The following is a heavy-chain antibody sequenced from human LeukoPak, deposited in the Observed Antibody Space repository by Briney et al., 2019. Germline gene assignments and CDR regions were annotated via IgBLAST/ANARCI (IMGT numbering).Heavy chain of an antibody. V-gene: IGHV1-46*01. CDR2: INPSGGST. Sequence: GASVKVSCKASGYTFTSYYMHWVRQAPGQGLEWMGIINPSGGSTSYAQKFQGRVTMTRDTSKNQFSLKLSSVTAADTAVYYCARAIYNNSGYSLKYYFDYWGQGTLVTVSS. J-gene: IGHJ4*02. D-gene: IGHD3-22*01. CDR3: ARAIYNNSGYSLKYYFDY. CDR1: GYTFTSYY.